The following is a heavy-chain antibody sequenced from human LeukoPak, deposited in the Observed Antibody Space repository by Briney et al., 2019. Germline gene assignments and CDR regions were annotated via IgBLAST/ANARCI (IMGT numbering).Heavy chain of an antibody. V-gene: IGHV3-74*01. CDR1: GFSFSVYW. CDR3: ARVLRYCSGGNCYSGGLGYMDV. D-gene: IGHD2-15*01. J-gene: IGHJ6*03. CDR2: IKTDGSIT. Sequence: PGGSLRLSCAASGFSFSVYWMHWVRQAPGKGPVWVSRIKTDGSITDYADFVKGRFTISRDNAKNTLYLQMNSLRAEDTAVYYCARVLRYCSGGNCYSGGLGYMDVWGKGTTVTISS.